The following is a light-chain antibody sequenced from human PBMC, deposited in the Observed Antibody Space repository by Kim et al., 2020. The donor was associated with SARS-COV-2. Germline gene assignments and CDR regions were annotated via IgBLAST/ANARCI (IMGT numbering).Light chain of an antibody. Sequence: QPVLTQSPSASASLGPSVKLTCTLSSGHSSYAIAWHQQQPEKGPRYLMKLNSDGSHSKGDGIPDRFSGSSTGAERYLTISSLQSEDEADYYCQTWGTGIQVFGGGTQLTGL. CDR2: LNSDGSH. V-gene: IGLV4-69*01. CDR3: QTWGTGIQV. CDR1: SGHSSYA. J-gene: IGLJ3*02.